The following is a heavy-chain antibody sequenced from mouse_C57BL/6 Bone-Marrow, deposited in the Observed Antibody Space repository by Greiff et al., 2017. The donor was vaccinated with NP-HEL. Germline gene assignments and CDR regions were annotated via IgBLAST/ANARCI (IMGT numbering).Heavy chain of an antibody. V-gene: IGHV2-9-1*01. CDR1: GFSLTSYA. CDR3: ARNWGTTVVPFAY. J-gene: IGHJ3*01. CDR2: IWTGGGT. Sequence: VKLVESGPGLVAPSQSLSITCTVSGFSLTSYAISWVRQPPGKGLEWLGVIWTGGGTNYNSALKSRLSISKDNSKSQVFLKMNSLQSDATARYDCARNWGTTVVPFAYWGQGTLVTVSA. D-gene: IGHD1-1*01.